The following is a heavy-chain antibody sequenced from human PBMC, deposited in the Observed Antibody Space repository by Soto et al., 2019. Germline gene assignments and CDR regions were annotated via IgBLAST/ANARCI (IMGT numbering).Heavy chain of an antibody. CDR3: ARESRGFVNMRRRPSWFDP. D-gene: IGHD1-1*01. CDR2: IKEDGSEE. CDR1: GFTFSDYI. Sequence: EVRLVQSGGGLVQPGGSLRLSCSAAGFTFSDYIMTWIRQAPGKGLEWVAHIKEDGSEEYYVDSVKGRFNISRDNTNNSVFSQMDSLRVEDTATYYCARESRGFVNMRRRPSWFDPWGQGTLVTVSS. J-gene: IGHJ5*02. V-gene: IGHV3-7*03.